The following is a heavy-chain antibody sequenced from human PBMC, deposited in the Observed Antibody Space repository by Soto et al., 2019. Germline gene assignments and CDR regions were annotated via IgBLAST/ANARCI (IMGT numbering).Heavy chain of an antibody. D-gene: IGHD1-1*01. CDR1: GFIFAKYG. J-gene: IGHJ6*02. CDR2: ITYEGSNK. V-gene: IGHV3-30*18. Sequence: QEQLVESGGGVVQPGRSLRLSCAASGFIFAKYGMHWVRQAPGKGLEWVALITYEGSNKYYADAVKGRFTISRDNAKDMVSLQKDSLRGEETDVYYVAKARGANNWANYYGLAVWGQVTTVTVSS. CDR3: AKARGANNWANYYGLAV.